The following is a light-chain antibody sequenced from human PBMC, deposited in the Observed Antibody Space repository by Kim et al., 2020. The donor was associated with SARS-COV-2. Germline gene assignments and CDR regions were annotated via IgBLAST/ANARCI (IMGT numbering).Light chain of an antibody. J-gene: IGLJ3*02. V-gene: IGLV4-69*01. CDR2: VNSDGSH. CDR1: SGHSSYA. CDR3: QTWGSGIRV. Sequence: ASVKLTCTLSSGHSSYAIAWHQQQPEKGPRYLMKVNSDGSHNKGDGIPDRFSGSSSGAERYLTISSLQSEDEADYYCQTWGSGIRVFGGGTQLTVL.